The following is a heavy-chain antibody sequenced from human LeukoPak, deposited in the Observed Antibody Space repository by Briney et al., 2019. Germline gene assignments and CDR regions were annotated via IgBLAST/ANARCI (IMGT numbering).Heavy chain of an antibody. CDR2: IYYSGST. Sequence: SQTLSLTCTVSGGSISSGGYYWSWIRQHPGKGLEWIGYIYYSGSTYYNPSLKSRVTISVDTSKNQFSLKLSSVTAADTAVYYCARDGGDSGWNYYYYMDVWGKGTTVTVSS. CDR1: GGSISSGGYY. J-gene: IGHJ6*03. D-gene: IGHD3-10*01. V-gene: IGHV4-31*03. CDR3: ARDGGDSGWNYYYYMDV.